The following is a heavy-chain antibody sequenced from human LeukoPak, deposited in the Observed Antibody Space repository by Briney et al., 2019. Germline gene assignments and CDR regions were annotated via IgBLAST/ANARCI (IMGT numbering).Heavy chain of an antibody. CDR3: ARQGILAAAEPGY. CDR1: GGSISSYY. Sequence: KPSETLSLTCTVSGGSISSYYWGWIRQPPGKGLEWIGSFHHSESTYYNPSLKSRVTISVDTSKNQFSLKLSSVTAADTAVYYCARQGILAAAEPGYWGQGTLVTVSS. D-gene: IGHD6-13*01. J-gene: IGHJ4*02. V-gene: IGHV4-38-2*02. CDR2: FHHSEST.